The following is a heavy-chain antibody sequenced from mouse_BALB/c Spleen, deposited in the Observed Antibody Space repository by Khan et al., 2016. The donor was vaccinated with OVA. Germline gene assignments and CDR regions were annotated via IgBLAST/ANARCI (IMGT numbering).Heavy chain of an antibody. J-gene: IGHJ3*01. CDR1: GFTFSNYA. Sequence: EVKLLESGGGLVKPGGSLKLSGAASGFTFSNYAMSWVRQSPEKRLEWVASISSGDSTYYPDSVKGRFTISRDNARNILYLQMSSLRSEDTAMYYCARDYWFAYWGQGTLVTVSA. CDR2: ISSGDST. V-gene: IGHV5-6-5*01. CDR3: ARDYWFAY.